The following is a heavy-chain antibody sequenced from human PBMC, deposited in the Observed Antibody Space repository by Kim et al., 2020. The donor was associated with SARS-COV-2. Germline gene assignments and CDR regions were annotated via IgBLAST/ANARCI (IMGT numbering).Heavy chain of an antibody. CDR2: IYHSGST. Sequence: SETLSLTCTVSGYSISSGDYWGCIRQPPGKGLEWIGSIYHSGSTTSNTSLKSRVTISVDTSTNQFSLKLSSVTAAATAVYYFATAPVLDGSGSFFDDWG. CDR3: ATAPVLDGSGSFFDD. V-gene: IGHV4-38-2*02. J-gene: IGHJ4*01. D-gene: IGHD3-10*01. CDR1: GYSISSGDY.